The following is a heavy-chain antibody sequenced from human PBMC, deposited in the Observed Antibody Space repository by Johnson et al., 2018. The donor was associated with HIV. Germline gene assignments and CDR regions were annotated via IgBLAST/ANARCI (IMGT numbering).Heavy chain of an antibody. J-gene: IGHJ3*01. CDR3: ARDGESQQLPLGDAFDV. Sequence: VQLVESGGGLIQPGGSLRLSCAASGFTDSSNYMSWVRQAPGKGLEWVSVIYSGGNTYYADSVRGRFTISRDNSKNTLYLQMSSLKVEDTAMYYCARDGESQQLPLGDAFDVWGQGTMVIVSS. D-gene: IGHD6-13*01. CDR2: IYSGGNT. V-gene: IGHV3-53*01. CDR1: GFTDSSNY.